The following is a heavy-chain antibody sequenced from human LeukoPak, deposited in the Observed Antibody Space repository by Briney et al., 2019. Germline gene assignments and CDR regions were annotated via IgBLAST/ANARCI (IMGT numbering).Heavy chain of an antibody. CDR3: AKGARGDTVTSIVGLNWFDP. V-gene: IGHV3-30*18. D-gene: IGHD4-17*01. Sequence: GRSLRFSCAASGITFRSYGMHWVRQAPGKGLEWVAVISYDGSHKYYADSVKGRFSISRDNSKNTLYLQMNSLRADDTAVYYCAKGARGDTVTSIVGLNWFDPWGQGTLVTVSS. CDR1: GITFRSYG. J-gene: IGHJ5*02. CDR2: ISYDGSHK.